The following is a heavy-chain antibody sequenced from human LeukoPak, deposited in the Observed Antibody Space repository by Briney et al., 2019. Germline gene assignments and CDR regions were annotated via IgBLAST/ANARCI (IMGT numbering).Heavy chain of an antibody. D-gene: IGHD6-13*01. J-gene: IGHJ4*02. Sequence: GGSLRLSCAASGFTFSNAWMSWVRQAPGKGLEWVGRIKSKTDGGTTDYAAPVKGRFTVSRDDSKDTLYLQMNGLKTEDTALYYCVPSIAAARFDYWGQGTLVTVSS. V-gene: IGHV3-15*01. CDR3: VPSIAAARFDY. CDR1: GFTFSNAW. CDR2: IKSKTDGGTT.